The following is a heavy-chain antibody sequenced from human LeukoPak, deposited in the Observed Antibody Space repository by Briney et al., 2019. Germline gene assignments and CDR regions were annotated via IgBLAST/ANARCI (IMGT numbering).Heavy chain of an antibody. CDR2: ISASGDNT. CDR3: AKVVGTGTTPTDY. Sequence: GGSLRLSCAASGFTFNKFAMTWVRQAPGKGLVWVAVISASGDNTDYADSVKGRFTISRDNSKNTLSLQMNSLRVEDTAVYYCAKVVGTGTTPTDYWGQGTLVTVSS. V-gene: IGHV3-23*01. CDR1: GFTFNKFA. D-gene: IGHD1-1*01. J-gene: IGHJ4*02.